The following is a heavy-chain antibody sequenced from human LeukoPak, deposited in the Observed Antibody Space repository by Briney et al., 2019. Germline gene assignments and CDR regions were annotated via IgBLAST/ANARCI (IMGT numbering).Heavy chain of an antibody. CDR3: SRGGVAGTGFGTMIYGMDV. CDR1: GLTFSRFA. CDR2: ISYDGINE. D-gene: IGHD6-13*01. J-gene: IGHJ6*02. Sequence: GGSLRLSCAASGLTFSRFAMHWVRQAPGRGLEWVAAISYDGINEYHADSVEGRITIFRDNSKNTLYLQMNSLRAEDTAVYYCSRGGVAGTGFGTMIYGMDVWGQGTTVTVSS. V-gene: IGHV3-30*04.